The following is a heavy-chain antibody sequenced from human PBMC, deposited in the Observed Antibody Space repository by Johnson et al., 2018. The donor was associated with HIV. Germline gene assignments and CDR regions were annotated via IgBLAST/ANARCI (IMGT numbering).Heavy chain of an antibody. Sequence: VQLVESAGGLIQPGGSLRLSCAASGFTVSSNYMSWVRQAPGKGLEWVSVIYSGGSTYYADSVKGRFTISRDNSKNTLYLQMNSLRAEDTAVYYCARQYSSSWYLNSDAFDIWGQGTMVTVSS. V-gene: IGHV3-53*01. D-gene: IGHD6-13*01. CDR3: ARQYSSSWYLNSDAFDI. J-gene: IGHJ3*02. CDR2: IYSGGST. CDR1: GFTVSSNY.